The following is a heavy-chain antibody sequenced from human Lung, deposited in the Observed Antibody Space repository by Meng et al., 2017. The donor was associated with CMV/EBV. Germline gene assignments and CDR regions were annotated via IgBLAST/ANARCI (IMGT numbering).Heavy chain of an antibody. V-gene: IGHV1-2*02. CDR2: INPNSGDT. CDR3: ARVKRYCTGGSCSSTGYYGMDV. Sequence: ASVXVSXKASGYNFTGYYMHWVRQAPGQGLEWMGWINPNSGDTNYAQKFQGRVIMTGDTSITTAYMELSRLRSDDMAVYYCARVKRYCTGGSCSSTGYYGMDVWXQGTTVTVSS. D-gene: IGHD2-15*01. J-gene: IGHJ6*02. CDR1: GYNFTGYY.